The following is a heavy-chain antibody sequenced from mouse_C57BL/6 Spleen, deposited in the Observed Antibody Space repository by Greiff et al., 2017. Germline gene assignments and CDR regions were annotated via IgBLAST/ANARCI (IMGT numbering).Heavy chain of an antibody. V-gene: IGHV1-72*01. CDR1: GYTFTSYW. CDR3: ASSGVGLRRGWFAY. CDR2: IDPKSGGT. Sequence: VQLQQPGAELVKPGASVKLSCKASGYTFTSYWMHWVKQRPGRGLEWIGRIDPKSGGTKYNEKFKSKATLTVDKPSSTAYMQLSSLTSEDSAVYYGASSGVGLRRGWFAYWGQGTLVTVSA. J-gene: IGHJ3*01. D-gene: IGHD2-4*01.